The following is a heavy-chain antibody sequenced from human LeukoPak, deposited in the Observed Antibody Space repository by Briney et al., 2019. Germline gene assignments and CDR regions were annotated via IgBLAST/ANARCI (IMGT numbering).Heavy chain of an antibody. CDR3: ARDHQDFWSGHYFYYYGMDV. J-gene: IGHJ6*02. D-gene: IGHD3-3*01. V-gene: IGHV3-53*01. Sequence: GGSLRLSCVVSGFTVNDNYMNWVRQAPGKGLEWVSIIYSDGTTYYADSVKGRFIISRDKSKNTLFLQMNSLRSDDTAVYYCARDHQDFWSGHYFYYYGMDVWGQGTTVTVSS. CDR2: IYSDGTT. CDR1: GFTVNDNY.